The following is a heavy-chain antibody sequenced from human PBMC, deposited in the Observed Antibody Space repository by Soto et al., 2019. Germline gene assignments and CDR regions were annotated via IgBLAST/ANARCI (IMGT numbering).Heavy chain of an antibody. D-gene: IGHD1-7*01. CDR3: GRDRYTGNYPPTTGIHSPVAFVI. Sequence: ASVKVSCKASGYTFTSHYMHWVRQAPGQGLEWMGIINPSGGSTTYAQRFQGRGTMTSDTSTSTVYMELSSLRSEDTAVYSFGRDRYTGNYPPTTGIHSPVAFVIGGEGTMVT. V-gene: IGHV1-46*03. J-gene: IGHJ3*02. CDR2: INPSGGST. CDR1: GYTFTSHY.